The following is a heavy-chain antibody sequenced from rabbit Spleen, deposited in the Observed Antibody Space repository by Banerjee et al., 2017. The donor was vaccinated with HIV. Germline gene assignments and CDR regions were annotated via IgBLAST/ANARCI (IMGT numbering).Heavy chain of an antibody. Sequence: QSLEESGGGLVKPGDFLTPTCTASCFSFSSSDDMCWVRQAPGKGLEWISCSAGSSSGFTYSATWAKGRFTCSKTSSTTVTLQMTRLTAADTATYFCARDTSSSFSSSGMDLWGPGTLVTVS. V-gene: IGHV1S40*01. CDR1: CFSFSSSDD. D-gene: IGHD1-1*01. J-gene: IGHJ6*01. CDR3: ARDTSSSFSSSGMDL. CDR2: SAGSSSGFT.